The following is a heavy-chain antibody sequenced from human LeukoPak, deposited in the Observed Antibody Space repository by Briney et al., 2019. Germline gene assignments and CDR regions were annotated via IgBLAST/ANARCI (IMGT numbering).Heavy chain of an antibody. CDR3: ARGKSADYDFWSGYYYFDY. Sequence: IPSETLSLTCAVYGGSFSGYYWSWIRQPPGKGLEWIGEINHSGSTNYNPSLKSRVTISVDTSKNQFSLKLSSVTAADTAVYYCARGKSADYDFWSGYYYFDYWGQGTLVTVSS. J-gene: IGHJ4*02. CDR1: GGSFSGYY. V-gene: IGHV4-34*01. D-gene: IGHD3-3*01. CDR2: INHSGST.